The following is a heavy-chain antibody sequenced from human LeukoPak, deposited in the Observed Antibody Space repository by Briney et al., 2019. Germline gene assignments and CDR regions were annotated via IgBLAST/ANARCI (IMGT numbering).Heavy chain of an antibody. D-gene: IGHD4-17*01. CDR2: ISDDGSTK. CDR3: STSHNGDPDHFDY. CDR1: GFTFSFYG. V-gene: IGHV3-30*03. Sequence: GGSLRLSCAASGFTFSFYGIHWVRQAPGKGLEWVAVISDDGSTKYYSDSVKGRFTVSRDNAKNTLHLQMNSLRAEDTAMYYCSTSHNGDPDHFDYWGQGTLVTVSS. J-gene: IGHJ4*02.